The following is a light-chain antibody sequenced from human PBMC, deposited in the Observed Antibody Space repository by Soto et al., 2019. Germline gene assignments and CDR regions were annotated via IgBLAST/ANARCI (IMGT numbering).Light chain of an antibody. CDR1: QSVSSSY. V-gene: IGKV3-20*01. Sequence: EIVLTQSPVTLSLSPVQRPTLSCTPSQSVSSSYLAWYQQKPGQAPRLLIYGASSRATGIPDRFSGSGSGTDFTLTISRLEPEDFAVYYCQQYGSSPVTFGGGTKVDIK. CDR2: GAS. CDR3: QQYGSSPVT. J-gene: IGKJ4*01.